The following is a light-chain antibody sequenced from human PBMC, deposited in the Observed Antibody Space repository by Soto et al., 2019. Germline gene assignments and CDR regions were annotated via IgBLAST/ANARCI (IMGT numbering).Light chain of an antibody. J-gene: IGKJ2*01. CDR3: QQYGGHT. CDR2: GAS. Sequence: EIVLTQSPGTLSLSPGERATLSCRASQSVSSSYLAWYQQKPGQAPRLLIYGASSRATGIPDRFSGSGSGTDFTLTISRLEPEDFAVYYGQQYGGHTFGQGTKLEIK. CDR1: QSVSSSY. V-gene: IGKV3-20*01.